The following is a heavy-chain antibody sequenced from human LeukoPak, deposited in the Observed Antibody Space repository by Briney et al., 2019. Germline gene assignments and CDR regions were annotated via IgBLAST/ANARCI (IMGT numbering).Heavy chain of an antibody. CDR3: ARDAHCTGVSCYSPYNWFDP. Sequence: SQTLSLTCTVSGVSISSDSCYWGWIRQPAGRGLEWIGRIYTTGSTNYNPSLESRVTISVDTSKNQFSLKVTSVTAADTAAYYCARDAHCTGVSCYSPYNWFDPWGQGTLVTVSS. CDR2: IYTTGST. CDR1: GVSISSDSCY. J-gene: IGHJ5*02. D-gene: IGHD2-15*01. V-gene: IGHV4-61*02.